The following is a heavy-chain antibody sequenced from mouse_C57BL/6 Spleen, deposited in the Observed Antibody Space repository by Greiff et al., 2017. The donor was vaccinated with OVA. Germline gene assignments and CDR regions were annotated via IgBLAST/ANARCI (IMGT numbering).Heavy chain of an antibody. CDR1: GYAFSSYW. Sequence: QVHVKQSGAELVKPGASVKISCKASGYAFSSYWMNWVKQRPGKGLEWIGQIYPGDGDTNYNGKFKGKATLTADKSSSTAYMQLSSLTSEDSAVYFCARWEDSTWFAYWGQGTLVTVSA. CDR3: ARWEDSTWFAY. V-gene: IGHV1-80*01. CDR2: IYPGDGDT. J-gene: IGHJ3*01. D-gene: IGHD4-1*01.